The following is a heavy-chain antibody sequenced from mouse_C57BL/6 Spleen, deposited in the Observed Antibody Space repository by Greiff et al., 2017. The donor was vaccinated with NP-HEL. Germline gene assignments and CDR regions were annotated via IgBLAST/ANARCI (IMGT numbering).Heavy chain of an antibody. CDR3: ARPYYNPFAY. V-gene: IGHV5-17*01. J-gene: IGHJ3*01. D-gene: IGHD2-12*01. CDR2: ISSGSSTI. Sequence: DVKLVESGGGLVKPGGSLKLSCAASGFTFSDYGMHWVRQAPEKGLEWVAYISSGSSTIYYADTVKGRFTISRDNAKNTLFLQMTSLRSEDTAMYYCARPYYNPFAYWGQGTLVTVSA. CDR1: GFTFSDYG.